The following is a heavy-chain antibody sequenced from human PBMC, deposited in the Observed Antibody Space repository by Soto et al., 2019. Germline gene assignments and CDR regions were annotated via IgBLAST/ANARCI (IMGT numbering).Heavy chain of an antibody. Sequence: EVQLLESGGGSVQPGGSLRLSCSASGFTFSNYAMSWVRQAPGKGLEWVASISGSGRSTNYADSVKGRFTISRDNSKDTQAVQMSSLRAEDTAVYYCARDGGNICSGGSCYFQAPDYWGQGTLVTVSP. CDR2: ISGSGRST. J-gene: IGHJ4*02. CDR3: ARDGGNICSGGSCYFQAPDY. V-gene: IGHV3-23*01. D-gene: IGHD2-15*01. CDR1: GFTFSNYA.